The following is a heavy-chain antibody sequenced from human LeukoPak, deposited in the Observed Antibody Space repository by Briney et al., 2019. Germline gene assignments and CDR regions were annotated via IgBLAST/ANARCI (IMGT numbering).Heavy chain of an antibody. V-gene: IGHV4-39*07. CDR1: GGSISSTSHY. Sequence: PSETLSLTCAVSGGSISSTSHYWGWIRQPPGKGLEWIGSIYYTGSTYYNPSLKSRVTISVDTSKNQFSLKLSSVTAADTAVYYCARDQNGYNDNWFDPWGQGTLVTVSS. D-gene: IGHD5-24*01. CDR2: IYYTGST. CDR3: ARDQNGYNDNWFDP. J-gene: IGHJ5*02.